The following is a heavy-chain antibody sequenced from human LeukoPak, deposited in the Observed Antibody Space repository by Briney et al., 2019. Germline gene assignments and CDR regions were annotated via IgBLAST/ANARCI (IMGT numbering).Heavy chain of an antibody. Sequence: GSLRLSCAASGFTFSSYSMNWVRQAPGKGLEWIGYIYYSGSTNYNPSLKSRVTISADTSKNQFSLKLSSVTAADTAVYYCARDPTTVTPGYWGQGTLVTVSS. CDR1: GFTFSSYS. CDR2: IYYSGST. J-gene: IGHJ4*02. V-gene: IGHV4-59*01. D-gene: IGHD4-17*01. CDR3: ARDPTTVTPGY.